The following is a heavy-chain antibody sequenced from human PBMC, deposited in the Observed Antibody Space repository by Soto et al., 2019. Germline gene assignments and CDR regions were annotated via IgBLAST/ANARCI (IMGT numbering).Heavy chain of an antibody. D-gene: IGHD6-13*01. V-gene: IGHV5-51*01. Sequence: GESLQISCKGSGYSFTNYWIAWVRQMPGKGLEWMGIIYPGDSDTRYSPSFQGQVTFSADKSISTAYLQLSSLKASDTAMYYCARHLSVSRIAASLIWGQGTMVTVSS. CDR3: ARHLSVSRIAASLI. CDR1: GYSFTNYW. J-gene: IGHJ3*02. CDR2: IYPGDSDT.